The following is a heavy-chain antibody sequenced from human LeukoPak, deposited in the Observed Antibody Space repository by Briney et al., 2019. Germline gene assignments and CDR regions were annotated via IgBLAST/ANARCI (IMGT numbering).Heavy chain of an antibody. CDR1: GGSISSSSYY. J-gene: IGHJ4*02. CDR3: ASRRELGYCSSTSCSAGDY. Sequence: SEILSLTCTVSGGSISSSSYYWGWIRQPPGKGLEWIGSIYYSGSTYYNPSLKSRVTISVDTSKNQFSLKLSSVTAADTAVYYCASRRELGYCSSTSCSAGDYWGQGTLVTASS. CDR2: IYYSGST. V-gene: IGHV4-39*01. D-gene: IGHD2-2*01.